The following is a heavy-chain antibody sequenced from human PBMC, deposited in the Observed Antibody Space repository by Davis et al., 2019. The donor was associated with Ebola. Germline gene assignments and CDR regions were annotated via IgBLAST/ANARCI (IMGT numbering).Heavy chain of an antibody. CDR1: GGSFSGYY. Sequence: MPSETLSLTCAVYGGSFSGYYWSWIRQPPGKGLEWIGEINHSGSTNYNPSLKSRVTISVDTSKNQFSLKLSSVTAADTAVYYCARVPPVYYYGMDVWGQGTTVTGSS. CDR2: INHSGST. V-gene: IGHV4-34*01. CDR3: ARVPPVYYYGMDV. J-gene: IGHJ6*02.